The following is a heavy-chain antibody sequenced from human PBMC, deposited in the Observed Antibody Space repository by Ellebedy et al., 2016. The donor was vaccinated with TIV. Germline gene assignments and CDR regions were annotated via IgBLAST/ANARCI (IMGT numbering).Heavy chain of an antibody. D-gene: IGHD3-9*01. J-gene: IGHJ4*02. CDR3: ARVSGEILTAYFFFDF. CDR2: IYSGGSA. CDR1: GFTVNTNY. V-gene: IGHV3-66*01. Sequence: PGGSLRLSCAASGFTVNTNYMSWVRQAPGKGLEWVSVIYSGGSAYYADSVEGRFTISRDNSKNTLHLQMNSLRAEDTAVYYCARVSGEILTAYFFFDFWGQGTLVTVSS.